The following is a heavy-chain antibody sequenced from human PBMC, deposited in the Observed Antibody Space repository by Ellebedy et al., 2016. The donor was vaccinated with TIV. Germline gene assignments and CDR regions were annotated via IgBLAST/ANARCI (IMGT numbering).Heavy chain of an antibody. CDR3: ARRERGYFDY. CDR2: IYYSGST. V-gene: IGHV4-59*08. J-gene: IGHJ4*02. CDR1: GGSISSYY. D-gene: IGHD1-1*01. Sequence: MPSETLSLTCTVSGGSISSYYWSWIRQPPGKGLEWIGYIYYSGSTNYNPSLKSRVTISVDTSKNQFSLKLSSVTAADTAVYYCARRERGYFDYWGQGTLVTVSS.